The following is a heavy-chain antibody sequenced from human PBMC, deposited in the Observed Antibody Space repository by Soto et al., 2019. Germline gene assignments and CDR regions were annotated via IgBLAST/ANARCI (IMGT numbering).Heavy chain of an antibody. CDR2: VSKSDYT. J-gene: IGHJ4*02. CDR1: GFPFNNYG. V-gene: IGHV3-21*01. Sequence: GGSLRLSCTVSGFPFNNYGINWVRQAPGKGLEWVSSVSKSDYTYYSDSVQGRFTISRDNAKNSVSLQMNTLRVEDTAVYYCAREDSIIIPAVSDFWGQGTLVTVSS. D-gene: IGHD2-2*01. CDR3: AREDSIIIPAVSDF.